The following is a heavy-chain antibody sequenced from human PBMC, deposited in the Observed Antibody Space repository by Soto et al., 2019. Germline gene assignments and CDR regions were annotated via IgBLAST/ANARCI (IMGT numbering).Heavy chain of an antibody. Sequence: GASVKASCKASGGTFSSYAISWVRQAPEQGLEWMGGIIPIFGTANYAQKFQGRVTITADESTSTAYMELSSLRSEDTAVYYCARPHLANYYDSSGYSGWGQGTLVTVSS. J-gene: IGHJ4*02. CDR2: IIPIFGTA. V-gene: IGHV1-69*13. CDR1: GGTFSSYA. D-gene: IGHD3-22*01. CDR3: ARPHLANYYDSSGYSG.